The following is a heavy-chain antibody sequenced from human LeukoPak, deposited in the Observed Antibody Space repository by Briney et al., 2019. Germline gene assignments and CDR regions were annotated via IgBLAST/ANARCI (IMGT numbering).Heavy chain of an antibody. CDR2: IYYSGST. V-gene: IGHV4-59*01. CDR3: ARDRTLSSGWPSGGEY. CDR1: GGSISSYY. D-gene: IGHD6-19*01. Sequence: PSETLSLTCTVSGGSISSYYWSWIRQPPGKGLEWIGYIYYSGSTNYNPSLKSRVTISVDTSKNQFSLKLSSVTAADTAVYYCARDRTLSSGWPSGGEYWGQGTLVTVSS. J-gene: IGHJ4*02.